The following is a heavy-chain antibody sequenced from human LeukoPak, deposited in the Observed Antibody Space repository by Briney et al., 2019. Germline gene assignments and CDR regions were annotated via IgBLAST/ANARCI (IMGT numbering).Heavy chain of an antibody. CDR2: KYYSGST. CDR3: ARGRSYGFDFDS. J-gene: IGHJ4*02. Sequence: SETLSLTCDVSGVSINACCYYWTWIRQPPGKGLEWIGYKYYSGSTRYNSSLRSRLTISLDSSKNQFSLRLTSVTAADTAVYYCARGRSYGFDFDSWGPGNLVIVSS. CDR1: GVSINACCYY. D-gene: IGHD5-18*01. V-gene: IGHV4-61*01.